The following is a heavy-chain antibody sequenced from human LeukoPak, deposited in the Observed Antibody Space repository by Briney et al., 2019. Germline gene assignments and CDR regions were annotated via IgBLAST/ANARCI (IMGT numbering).Heavy chain of an antibody. Sequence: ASETLSLTCAVYGGSFSGYYWSWIRQPPGKGLEWIGEINHSGSTNYNPSLKSRVTISVDTSKNQFSLKLSSVTAADTAVYYYASGIVVVPAAIAWFDPWGQGTLVTVSS. J-gene: IGHJ5*02. D-gene: IGHD2-2*01. CDR3: ASGIVVVPAAIAWFDP. CDR2: INHSGST. CDR1: GGSFSGYY. V-gene: IGHV4-34*01.